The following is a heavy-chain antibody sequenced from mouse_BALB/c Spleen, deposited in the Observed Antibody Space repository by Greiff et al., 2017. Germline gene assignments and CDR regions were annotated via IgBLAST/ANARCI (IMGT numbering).Heavy chain of an antibody. CDR3: AREDQYYFDY. V-gene: IGHV5-17*02. CDR2: ISSGSSTI. Sequence: DVKLVESGGGLVQPGGSRKLSCAASGFTFSSFGMHWVRQAPEKGLEWVAYISSGSSTIYYADTVKGRFTISRDNPKNTLFLQMTSLRSEDTAMYYCAREDQYYFDYWGQGTTLTVSS. J-gene: IGHJ2*01. CDR1: GFTFSSFG.